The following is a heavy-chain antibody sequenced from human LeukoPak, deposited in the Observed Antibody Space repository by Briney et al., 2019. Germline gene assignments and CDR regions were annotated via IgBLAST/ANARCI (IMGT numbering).Heavy chain of an antibody. CDR3: ARAAYYDAFDI. Sequence: SETLSLTCTVSGGSISSYYWSWVRQPPGKGLEWIGFVYYTGSTNYSPSLKSRVTISVDTSKNQFSLKLRSVTAADTAVYYCARAAYYDAFDIWGQGTMVTVSS. CDR2: VYYTGST. D-gene: IGHD3-10*01. CDR1: GGSISSYY. V-gene: IGHV4-59*01. J-gene: IGHJ3*02.